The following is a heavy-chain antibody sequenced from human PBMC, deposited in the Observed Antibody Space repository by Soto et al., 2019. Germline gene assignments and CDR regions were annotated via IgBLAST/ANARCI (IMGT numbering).Heavy chain of an antibody. CDR1: GGSVSSGSYY. D-gene: IGHD6-13*01. J-gene: IGHJ4*02. V-gene: IGHV4-61*01. CDR2: IYYSGST. Sequence: SETLSLSCTVSGGSVSSGSYYWSWIRQPPGKGLEWIGYIYYSGSTNYNPSLKSRVTISVDTSKNQFSLKLSSVTAADTAVYYCASTYIAAPGPFAYWGQGTLVTVS. CDR3: ASTYIAAPGPFAY.